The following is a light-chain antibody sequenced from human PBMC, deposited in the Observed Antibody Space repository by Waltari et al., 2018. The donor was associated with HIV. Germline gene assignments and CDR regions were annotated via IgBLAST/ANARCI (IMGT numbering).Light chain of an antibody. V-gene: IGLV3-1*01. Sequence: QPPSVSVSAGQTVTITCPGNDWGHKHVYRYQLRPGQSPVPVMSQNNKRPSGIPGRFSGSKSGNTATLTISGTQTLDEATYYCQAWTSPGSIFGGGTILTVL. CDR1: DWGHKH. CDR2: QNN. J-gene: IGLJ2*01. CDR3: QAWTSPGSI.